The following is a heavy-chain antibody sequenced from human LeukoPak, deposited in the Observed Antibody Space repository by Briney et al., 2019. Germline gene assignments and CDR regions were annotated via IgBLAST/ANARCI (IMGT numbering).Heavy chain of an antibody. CDR3: ARDISAVAIDN. V-gene: IGHV1-18*01. CDR1: GYNFNNYG. CDR2: SSGHNGDT. Sequence: GTSVKVSCKASGYNFNNYGISWVRQAPGQRLEWLGWSSGHNGDTLYAQKMQGRVTLTTDTFTSTAYMELRSLRSDDTAIYFCARDISAVAIDNWGQGTLIIGSS. J-gene: IGHJ4*02. D-gene: IGHD6-19*01.